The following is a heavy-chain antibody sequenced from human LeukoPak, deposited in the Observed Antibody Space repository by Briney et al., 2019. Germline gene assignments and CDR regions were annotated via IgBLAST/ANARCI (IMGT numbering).Heavy chain of an antibody. CDR2: ISYDGSNK. CDR1: GFTFSSYG. V-gene: IGHV3-30*03. J-gene: IGHJ4*02. CDR3: ASNPLWRPGKYYFDY. Sequence: GGSLRLSCAASGFTFSSYGMHWVRQAPGKGLEWVAVISYDGSNKYYADSVKGRFTISRDNSKNTLYLQMNSLRAEDTAVYYCASNPLWRPGKYYFDYWGQGTLVTVSS.